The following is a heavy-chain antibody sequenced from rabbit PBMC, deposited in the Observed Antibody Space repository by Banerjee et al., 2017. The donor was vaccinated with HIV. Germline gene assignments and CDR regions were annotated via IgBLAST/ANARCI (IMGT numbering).Heavy chain of an antibody. CDR3: AREEYVGYGYANL. J-gene: IGHJ4*01. D-gene: IGHD6-1*01. CDR1: GFSFSSSYW. Sequence: QEQLEESGGDLVKPEGSLTLTCTASGFSFSSSYWICWVRQAPGKGLEWIACIYAGSSDSTYYASWAKGRFTISKTSSTTVTLQMTSLTAADTATYFCAREEYVGYGYANLWGPGTLVT. CDR2: IYAGSSDST. V-gene: IGHV1S45*01.